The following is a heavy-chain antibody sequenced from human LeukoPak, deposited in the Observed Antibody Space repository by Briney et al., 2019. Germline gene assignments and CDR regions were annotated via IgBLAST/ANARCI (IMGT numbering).Heavy chain of an antibody. J-gene: IGHJ4*02. CDR2: ISYDGSNK. CDR3: ARGRIQLWIQVD. Sequence: PGGSLRLSCAASGFTFSSYAMHWVRQAPGKGLEWVAVISYDGSNKYYVDSVKGRFTISRDNSKNTLYLQMNSLRAEDTAVYYCARGRIQLWIQVDWGQGTLVTVSS. CDR1: GFTFSSYA. D-gene: IGHD5-18*01. V-gene: IGHV3-30-3*01.